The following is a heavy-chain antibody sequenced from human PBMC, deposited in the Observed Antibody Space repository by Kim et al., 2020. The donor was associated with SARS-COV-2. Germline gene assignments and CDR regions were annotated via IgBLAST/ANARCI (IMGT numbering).Heavy chain of an antibody. CDR2: ISNDGSNK. V-gene: IGHV3-30-3*01. Sequence: GGSLRLSCAASGFTFSSYDMHWVRQAPGKGLEWVAVISNDGSNKYYADSVKGRFTISRDNAKNTLYLQMNSLRAEDTAVYYCARAKCGSYYYGMDVWGQGTTVTVSS. J-gene: IGHJ6*02. CDR3: ARAKCGSYYYGMDV. D-gene: IGHD1-26*01. CDR1: GFTFSSYD.